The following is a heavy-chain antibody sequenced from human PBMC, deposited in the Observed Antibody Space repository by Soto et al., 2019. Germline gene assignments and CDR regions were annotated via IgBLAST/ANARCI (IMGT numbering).Heavy chain of an antibody. CDR3: ARAGGSGSGGSCTHRYFSGMDV. D-gene: IGHD2-15*01. CDR1: GFTFSRFW. V-gene: IGHV3-74*01. Sequence: EVQLEESGGGLVQPGGSLRVSCAASGFTFSRFWMHWVRQAPGMGLVWVSRINSDGSDTNYADSVKGRFTISRDNAKNTLYLQMSSLRDEDTAVYYCARAGGSGSGGSCTHRYFSGMDVWGQGTTVTVSS. CDR2: INSDGSDT. J-gene: IGHJ6*01.